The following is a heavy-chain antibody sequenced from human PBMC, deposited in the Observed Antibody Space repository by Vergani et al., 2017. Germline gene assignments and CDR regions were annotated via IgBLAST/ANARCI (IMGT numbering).Heavy chain of an antibody. D-gene: IGHD3-10*01. J-gene: IGHJ6*03. V-gene: IGHV3-30*02. Sequence: QVQLVESGGGVVQPGGSLRLSCAASGFTFSSYGMHWVRQAPGKGLEWVGFIRYDGSNKYYADSVKGRFTISRDNSKTTLYMQMNSRRAEDTDVYYCARMGVYYGSGSYYNGYYYYMDVWGKGTTVTVSS. CDR3: ARMGVYYGSGSYYNGYYYYMDV. CDR1: GFTFSSYG. CDR2: IRYDGSNK.